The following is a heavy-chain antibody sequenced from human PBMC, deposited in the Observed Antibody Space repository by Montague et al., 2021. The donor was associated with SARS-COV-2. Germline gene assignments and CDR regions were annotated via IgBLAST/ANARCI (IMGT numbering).Heavy chain of an antibody. J-gene: IGHJ6*02. Sequence: LRLSCAASGFTFSSYEMSWVRQAPGKGLEWIGSIYHSGSTYYNPSLKSRVTISVDTSKNQFSLKLSSVTAADTAVYYCAVNSNYYYYYGMDVWGQGTTVTVSS. CDR1: GFTFSSYE. CDR2: IYHSGST. D-gene: IGHD4-11*01. CDR3: AVNSNYYYYYGMDV. V-gene: IGHV4-38-2*01.